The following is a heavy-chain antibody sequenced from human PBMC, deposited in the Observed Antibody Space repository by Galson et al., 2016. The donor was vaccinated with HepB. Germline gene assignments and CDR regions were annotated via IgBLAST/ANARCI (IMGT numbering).Heavy chain of an antibody. J-gene: IGHJ6*02. CDR2: ISNDGTNK. CDR3: AKDQFRRGYSYDSYYYGMDV. Sequence: SLRLSCAASGFTFSSYGMHWVRQAPGKGLEWMALISNDGTNKYYADSVKGRFTISRDNSKNTLDLQMNSLRGEDTAVYYCAKDQFRRGYSYDSYYYGMDVWGRGTTVTVSS. D-gene: IGHD5-18*01. CDR1: GFTFSSYG. V-gene: IGHV3-30*18.